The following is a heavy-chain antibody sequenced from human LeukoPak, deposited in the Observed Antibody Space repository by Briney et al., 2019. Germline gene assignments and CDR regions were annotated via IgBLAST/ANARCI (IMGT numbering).Heavy chain of an antibody. V-gene: IGHV3-30*02. CDR3: VAYRSRWFSFDY. CDR1: GFTFSSYG. Sequence: GGSLRLSCAASGFTFSSYGMHWVRQAPGKGLEWVAFIRYDGSNEYYADSVKGRFTISRDNSKNTLYLQMNSLRAEDTAVYYCVAYRSRWFSFDYWGQGTLVTVSS. D-gene: IGHD6-13*01. CDR2: IRYDGSNE. J-gene: IGHJ4*02.